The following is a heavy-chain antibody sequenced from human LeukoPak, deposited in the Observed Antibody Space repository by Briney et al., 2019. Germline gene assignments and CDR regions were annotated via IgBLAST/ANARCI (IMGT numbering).Heavy chain of an antibody. Sequence: GGSLRLSCAASGFIFSSFGMHWVRQAPGKGLEWVAFIRYDGSNQYYGDSVKGRFTISRDNSKNTLYLQMKGLRAEDTAVYYCAKVSYYYDSSFYHFDYWGQGTLVTVSS. D-gene: IGHD3-22*01. J-gene: IGHJ4*02. CDR1: GFIFSSFG. CDR3: AKVSYYYDSSFYHFDY. CDR2: IRYDGSNQ. V-gene: IGHV3-30*02.